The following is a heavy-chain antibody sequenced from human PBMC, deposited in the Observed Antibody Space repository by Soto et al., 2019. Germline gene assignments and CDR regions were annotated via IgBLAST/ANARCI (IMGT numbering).Heavy chain of an antibody. CDR3: ATYGGDTGHFDY. Sequence: LSLTCTVSGGSMSFSNYHWTWIRQSPGKGPEWIGSGTTSYNPSLKSRVTIFVDTSQSQFSLKMHSVTAADTAVYYCATYGGDTGHFDYWGQGIMVTVSS. V-gene: IGHV4-39*01. CDR1: GGSMSFSNYH. J-gene: IGHJ4*02. CDR2: SGTT. D-gene: IGHD4-17*01.